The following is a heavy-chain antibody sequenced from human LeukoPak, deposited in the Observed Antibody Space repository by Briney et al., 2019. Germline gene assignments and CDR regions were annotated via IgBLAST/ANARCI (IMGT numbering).Heavy chain of an antibody. CDR2: ISHSGST. D-gene: IGHD3-22*01. Sequence: PSETLSLTCAVYGGSFSGYYWSWIRQPPGKGLEWIGEISHSGSTNYNPSLKSRVTISVDTSKNQFSLKLSSVTAADTAVYYCARHKTYYYDSSGYYYRDDAFDIWGQGTMVTVSS. CDR1: GGSFSGYY. V-gene: IGHV4-34*01. CDR3: ARHKTYYYDSSGYYYRDDAFDI. J-gene: IGHJ3*02.